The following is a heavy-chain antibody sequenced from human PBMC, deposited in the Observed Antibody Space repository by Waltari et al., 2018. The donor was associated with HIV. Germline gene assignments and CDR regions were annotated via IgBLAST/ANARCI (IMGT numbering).Heavy chain of an antibody. CDR1: GFTFHSYA. D-gene: IGHD2-21*02. J-gene: IGHJ3*02. CDR2: ISGSGGTT. Sequence: EVQLLDSGGGLVQPGGSLRLSCAASGFTFHSYAMSWVRQAPGQGLAWVSTISGSGGTTYYADSVKGRFTISRDNSKNTLYLQMNSLRAEDTALYYCTKDYYSATSIVVVTALGGGAFDIWGQGTMVTVSS. CDR3: TKDYYSATSIVVVTALGGGAFDI. V-gene: IGHV3-23*01.